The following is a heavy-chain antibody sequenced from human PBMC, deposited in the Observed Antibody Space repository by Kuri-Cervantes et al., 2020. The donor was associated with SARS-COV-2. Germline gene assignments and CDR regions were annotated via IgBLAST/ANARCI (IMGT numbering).Heavy chain of an antibody. J-gene: IGHJ4*02. V-gene: IGHV4-4*09. CDR3: AREDRPSGRYDY. CDR2: IYASGTT. Sequence: SETLSLTCTVSGGSITNYYWTWIRLPAGKGLEWVGYIYASGTTYYNPSLESRVSISVDTSKNHFSLKLSSVTAADTAVYYCAREDRPSGRYDYWGQGTLVTVSS. CDR1: GGSITNYY. D-gene: IGHD1-26*01.